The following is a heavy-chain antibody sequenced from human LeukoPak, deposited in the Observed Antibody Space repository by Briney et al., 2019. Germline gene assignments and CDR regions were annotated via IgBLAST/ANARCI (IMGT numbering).Heavy chain of an antibody. J-gene: IGHJ4*02. Sequence: GASVKVSCKASGYTFTSYYMHWVRQAPGQGLEWMGIINPSGGSTSYAQKFQGRVTMTRDMSTSTVYMELSSLRSDDTAVYYCARDSTWDRTFDYWGQGTLVTVSS. CDR2: INPSGGST. CDR1: GYTFTSYY. D-gene: IGHD1-26*01. V-gene: IGHV1-46*01. CDR3: ARDSTWDRTFDY.